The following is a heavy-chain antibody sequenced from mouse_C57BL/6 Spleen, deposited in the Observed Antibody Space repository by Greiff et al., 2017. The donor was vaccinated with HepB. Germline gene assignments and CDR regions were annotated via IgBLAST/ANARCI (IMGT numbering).Heavy chain of an antibody. J-gene: IGHJ4*01. CDR1: GFTFSDYG. Sequence: DVQLQESGGGLVKPGGSLKLSCAASGFTFSDYGMHWVRQAPEKGLEWVAYISSGSSTIYYADTVKGRFTISRDNAKNTLFLQMTSLRSEDTAMYYCARRYGNLDYAMDYWGQGTSVTVSS. D-gene: IGHD2-10*02. V-gene: IGHV5-17*01. CDR2: ISSGSSTI. CDR3: ARRYGNLDYAMDY.